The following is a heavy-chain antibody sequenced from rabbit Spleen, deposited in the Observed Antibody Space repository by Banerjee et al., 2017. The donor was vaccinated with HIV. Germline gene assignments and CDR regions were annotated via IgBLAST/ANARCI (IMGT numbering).Heavy chain of an antibody. Sequence: QSLEESGGDLVKPGASLTLTCTASGVSFSISSYMCWVRQAPGKGLEWIACINAATAKPVYATWAKGRFTISRTSSTTVTLRMTSLTAADRATYFCARDLLGVIGWNFYLWGPGTLVTVS. J-gene: IGHJ4*01. V-gene: IGHV1S40*01. CDR3: ARDLLGVIGWNFYL. D-gene: IGHD1-1*01. CDR1: GVSFSISSY. CDR2: INAATAKP.